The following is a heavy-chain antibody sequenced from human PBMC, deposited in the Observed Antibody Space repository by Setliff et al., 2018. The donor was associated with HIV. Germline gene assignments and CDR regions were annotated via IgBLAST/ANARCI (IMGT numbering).Heavy chain of an antibody. V-gene: IGHV3-30*02. D-gene: IGHD2-15*01. J-gene: IGHJ6*02. CDR2: IRYGGT. CDR1: GFIFSNYG. Sequence: PGGSLRLSCAASGFIFSNYGMHWVRQAPGKGLEWVAFIRYGGTNYSDSVKGRFTISRDNSKNTLYLQMNSLRAEDTAVYYCARQDDYYGMDVWGQGTTVTVSS. CDR3: ARQDDYYGMDV.